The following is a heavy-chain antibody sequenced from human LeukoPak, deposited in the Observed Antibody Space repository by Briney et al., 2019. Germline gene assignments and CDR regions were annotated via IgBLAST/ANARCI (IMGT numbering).Heavy chain of an antibody. J-gene: IGHJ3*02. CDR3: TTVSRTYYDFWSGYYPDAFDI. CDR2: IKSKTDGGTT. V-gene: IGHV3-15*01. D-gene: IGHD3-3*01. CDR1: GFTFSNAW. Sequence: GGSLRLSCAASGFTFSNAWMSWVRQAPGKGLEWVGRIKSKTDGGTTDYAAPVKGRFTISRDDSKNTLYLQMNSLKTEDTAVYYCTTVSRTYYDFWSGYYPDAFDIWGQGTMVTVSS.